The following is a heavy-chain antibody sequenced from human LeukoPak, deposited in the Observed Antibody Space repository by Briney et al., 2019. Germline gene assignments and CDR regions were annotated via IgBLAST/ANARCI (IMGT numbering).Heavy chain of an antibody. Sequence: SETLSLTCTVSGASISSYYWSWIRQPPGKGLEWIGYIYYSGSTSYNPSLKSRVTISLDTSKNQFSLKLSSVTAADTAVYYCARDHAAYSSSWYDFDYWGQGTLVTVSS. D-gene: IGHD6-13*01. CDR1: GASISSYY. J-gene: IGHJ4*02. CDR3: ARDHAAYSSSWYDFDY. CDR2: IYYSGST. V-gene: IGHV4-59*01.